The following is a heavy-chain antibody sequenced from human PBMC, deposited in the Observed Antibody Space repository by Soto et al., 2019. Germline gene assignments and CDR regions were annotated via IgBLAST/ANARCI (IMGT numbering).Heavy chain of an antibody. V-gene: IGHV1-69*12. CDR2: IISIFGTA. CDR3: ARRDYDSSGYYDLGY. CDR1: GGTFSSYA. Sequence: QVQLVQSGAEVKKPGSSVKVSCKASGGTFSSYAISWVRRAPGQGLEWMGGIISIFGTADYAQTFQGRVTITADESTSTAYMELRSLRSEDTAVYYCARRDYDSSGYYDLGYWGQGTLVTVSS. J-gene: IGHJ4*02. D-gene: IGHD3-22*01.